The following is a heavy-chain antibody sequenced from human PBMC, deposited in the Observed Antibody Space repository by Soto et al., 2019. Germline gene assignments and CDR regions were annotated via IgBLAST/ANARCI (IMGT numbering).Heavy chain of an antibody. CDR2: IWYDGSNK. Sequence: QVQLVESGGGVVQPGRSLRLSCAASGFTFSSYGMHWVRQAPGKGLEWVAVIWYDGSNKYYADSVKGRFTISRDNSKNTLYLQMNSLRAEDTAVYYCARVGGPFLTIPGRYGMDVWGQGTTVTVSS. D-gene: IGHD2-15*01. J-gene: IGHJ6*02. CDR1: GFTFSSYG. CDR3: ARVGGPFLTIPGRYGMDV. V-gene: IGHV3-33*01.